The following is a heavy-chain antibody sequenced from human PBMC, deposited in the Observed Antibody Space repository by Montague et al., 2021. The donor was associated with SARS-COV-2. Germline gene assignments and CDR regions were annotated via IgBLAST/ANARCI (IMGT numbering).Heavy chain of an antibody. CDR1: GFTFSNYA. CDR3: ARAYGSGSYPNDY. CDR2: ISYDGTIK. V-gene: IGHV3-30*04. J-gene: IGHJ4*02. Sequence: SLRLSCAASGFTFSNYAMHWVRQAPGKGLEWVAVISYDGTIKYYXDSVKGRFTISRDNSKSTLDLQMDSLRGDDTAVYYCARAYGSGSYPNDYWGQGTLVTVSS. D-gene: IGHD3-10*01.